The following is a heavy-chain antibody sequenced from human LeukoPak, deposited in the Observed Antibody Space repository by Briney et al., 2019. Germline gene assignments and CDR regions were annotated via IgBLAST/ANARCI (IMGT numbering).Heavy chain of an antibody. CDR3: ARGGTSGSFYKKSGEIDY. CDR1: GFTFSSYN. D-gene: IGHD3-10*01. CDR2: ISSSSSYI. V-gene: IGHV3-21*04. Sequence: GGSLRLSCAASGFTFSSYNMNWVRQAPGKGLEWVSSISSSSSYIYYADSVKGRLTISRDNAKNSLYLQMNSLRAEDTAVYYCARGGTSGSFYKKSGEIDYWGQGTLVTVSS. J-gene: IGHJ4*02.